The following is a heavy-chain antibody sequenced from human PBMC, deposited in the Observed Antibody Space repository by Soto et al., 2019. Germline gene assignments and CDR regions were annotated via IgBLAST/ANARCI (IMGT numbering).Heavy chain of an antibody. D-gene: IGHD6-19*01. CDR1: GFSLSTSGVG. V-gene: IGHV2-5*02. J-gene: IGHJ4*02. CDR2: IYWDDDK. CDR3: AHRSIAVAGTEPFDY. Sequence: SGPTLVNPTQTLTLTCTFSGFSLSTSGVGVGWIRQPPGKALEWLALIYWDDDKRYSPSLKSRLTITKDTSKNQVVLTMTNMDPVDTATYFCAHRSIAVAGTEPFDYWGQGTLVTVSS.